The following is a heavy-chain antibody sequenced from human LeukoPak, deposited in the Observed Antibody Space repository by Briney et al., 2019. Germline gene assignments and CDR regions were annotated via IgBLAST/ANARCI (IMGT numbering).Heavy chain of an antibody. Sequence: GGSLRLSCAASGFTFSRYYMHWVRQAPGKGLEWVANIKHNGDELNYVDSVEDRFTISRDNAKNSLYLHMTGLRAEDTAVYYCARELRTFDSWGQGTLVTVSS. D-gene: IGHD3-16*01. J-gene: IGHJ4*02. CDR1: GFTFSRYY. CDR3: ARELRTFDS. CDR2: IKHNGDEL. V-gene: IGHV3-7*01.